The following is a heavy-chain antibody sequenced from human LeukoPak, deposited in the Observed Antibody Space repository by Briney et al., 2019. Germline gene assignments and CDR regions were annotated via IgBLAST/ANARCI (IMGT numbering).Heavy chain of an antibody. J-gene: IGHJ5*02. CDR2: ISGSGGST. Sequence: GGSLRLSCAASGFTFSSYGMSWVRQAPGKGLEWVSAISGSGGSTYYADSVKGRFTISRGNSKNTLYLQMNSLRAEDTAVYYCAKVGSYYDSSGYKNWFDPWGQGTLVTVSS. V-gene: IGHV3-23*01. CDR1: GFTFSSYG. CDR3: AKVGSYYDSSGYKNWFDP. D-gene: IGHD3-22*01.